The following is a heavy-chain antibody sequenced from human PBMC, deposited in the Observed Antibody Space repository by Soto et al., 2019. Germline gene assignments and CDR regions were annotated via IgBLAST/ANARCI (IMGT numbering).Heavy chain of an antibody. V-gene: IGHV1-18*01. D-gene: IGHD7-27*01. CDR2: ISAYNGNT. CDR1: GYTFTSYG. Sequence: ASVKVSCKASGYTFTSYGISWVRQAPGQGLEWMGWISAYNGNTNYAQKLQGRVTMTTDTSTSTAYMELRSLRSDDTAVYYCARDQTVNWGGNYYYYYMDVGGKGTTVTVSS. CDR3: ARDQTVNWGGNYYYYYMDV. J-gene: IGHJ6*03.